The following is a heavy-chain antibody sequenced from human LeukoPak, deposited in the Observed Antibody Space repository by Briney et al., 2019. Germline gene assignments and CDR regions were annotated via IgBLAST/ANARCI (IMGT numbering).Heavy chain of an antibody. J-gene: IGHJ4*02. D-gene: IGHD1-26*01. CDR3: ARDVGATVHGY. CDR1: GGSLSGYY. V-gene: IGHV4-34*01. Sequence: SETLSLTCAVYGGSLSGYYWSWIRQPPGKGLEWMGEINHSGSTNYNPSLKSRVTISVDTSKNQFSLMLSSVTAADTAVYYCARDVGATVHGYWGQGTLVTVSS. CDR2: INHSGST.